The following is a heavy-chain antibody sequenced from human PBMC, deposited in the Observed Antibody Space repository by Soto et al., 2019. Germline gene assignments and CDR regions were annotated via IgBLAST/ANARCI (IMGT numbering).Heavy chain of an antibody. J-gene: IGHJ4*02. CDR2: INSDGSST. CDR1: GFTFSSYG. Sequence: GGSLRLSCAASGFTFSSYGMHWVRQAPGKGLVWVSRINSDGSSTSYADSVKGRFTISRDNAKNTLYLQMNSLRAEDTAVYYCARLHYYGSGSYPDYWGQGTLVTVSS. V-gene: IGHV3-74*01. D-gene: IGHD3-10*01. CDR3: ARLHYYGSGSYPDY.